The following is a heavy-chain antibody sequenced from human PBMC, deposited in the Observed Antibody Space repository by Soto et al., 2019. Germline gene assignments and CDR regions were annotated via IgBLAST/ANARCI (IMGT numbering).Heavy chain of an antibody. CDR2: INSDGSST. Sequence: GGSLRLSCAASGFTFSSYWMHWVRQAPGKGLVWVSRINSDGSSTSYADSVKGRFTISRDNAKNTLYLQMNSLRAEDTAVYYCARDPYDFWSGSYSHHFDYWGQGTLVTVSS. V-gene: IGHV3-74*01. J-gene: IGHJ4*02. CDR1: GFTFSSYW. D-gene: IGHD3-3*01. CDR3: ARDPYDFWSGSYSHHFDY.